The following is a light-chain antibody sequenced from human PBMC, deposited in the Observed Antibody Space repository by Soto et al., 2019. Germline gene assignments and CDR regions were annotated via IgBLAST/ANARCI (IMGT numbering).Light chain of an antibody. CDR3: AAWDDSLSGLV. Sequence: QSVLTQPPSASGTPGQRVTISRSGSSSNIGSNYVYWYQQLPGTAPKLLIYRNNQRPSGVPDRFSGSKSGTSASLAISGLRSEDEADYYCAAWDDSLSGLVFGGGTKLTVL. V-gene: IGLV1-47*01. CDR2: RNN. CDR1: SSNIGSNY. J-gene: IGLJ2*01.